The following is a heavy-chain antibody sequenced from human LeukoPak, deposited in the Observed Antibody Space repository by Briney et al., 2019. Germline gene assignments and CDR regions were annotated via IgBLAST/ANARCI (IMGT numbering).Heavy chain of an antibody. CDR3: AKPGQQLAPFDY. D-gene: IGHD6-13*01. CDR2: ISGSGGSA. J-gene: IGHJ4*02. CDR1: GFTFSSYS. V-gene: IGHV3-23*01. Sequence: GGSLRLSCAASGFTFSSYSMNWVRQAPGKGLEWVAVISGSGGSADYADSVKGRFTISRDNSKNTLYLQMNSLRAEDTAVYHCAKPGQQLAPFDYWGQGTLVTVSS.